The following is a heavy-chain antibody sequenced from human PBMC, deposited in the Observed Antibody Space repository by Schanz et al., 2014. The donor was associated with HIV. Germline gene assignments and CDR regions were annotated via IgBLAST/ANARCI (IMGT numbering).Heavy chain of an antibody. Sequence: QVQLQEPGPGLVKPSETLSLTCSVSASSDSINSHKWSWIRQPPGKGLEWIGYIYYSGSTNYNPSRKSRVTMSADPSRNQFSLELSSGAMADTAMYVCAREWSGFDFWGLGTMVTVSS. CDR3: AREWSGFDF. CDR2: IYYSGST. D-gene: IGHD3-3*01. CDR1: ASSDSINSHK. J-gene: IGHJ3*01. V-gene: IGHV4-59*11.